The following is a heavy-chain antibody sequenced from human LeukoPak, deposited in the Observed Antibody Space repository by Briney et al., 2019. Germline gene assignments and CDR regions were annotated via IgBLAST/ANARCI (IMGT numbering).Heavy chain of an antibody. D-gene: IGHD6-13*01. CDR2: ISGSGGST. V-gene: IGHV3-23*01. J-gene: IGHJ4*02. CDR1: GFTFSSYA. Sequence: PGGSLRLSCAASGFTFSSYAMSWVRQAPGKGLEWVSAISGSGGSTYYADSVKGRFTISRDNSKNTLYLQMNSLRAEDTAVYYCAATEQQLGVFDYWGQGTLVTVSS. CDR3: AATEQQLGVFDY.